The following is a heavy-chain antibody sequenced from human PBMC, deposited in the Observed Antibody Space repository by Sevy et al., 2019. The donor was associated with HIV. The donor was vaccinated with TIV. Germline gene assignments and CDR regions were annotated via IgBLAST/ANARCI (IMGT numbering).Heavy chain of an antibody. V-gene: IGHV3-30-3*01. CDR2: VSKEGTNK. Sequence: GSLRLSCEASGFTFTRYAFHWVRQAPGKGLEWVTVVSKEGTNKYYADSVKGRFTISRDNSRNTLYLQMQSLRADDTAVYFCARDPHSVPHWGSFDSWGQGTLVTVSS. CDR3: ARDPHSVPHWGSFDS. CDR1: GFTFTRYA. D-gene: IGHD3-16*01. J-gene: IGHJ4*02.